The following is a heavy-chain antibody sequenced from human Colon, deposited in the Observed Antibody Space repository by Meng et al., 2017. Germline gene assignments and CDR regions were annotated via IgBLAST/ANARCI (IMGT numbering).Heavy chain of an antibody. CDR1: GFRFQDYD. V-gene: IGHV3-9*01. Sequence: SLKISCAVSGFRFQDYDMHWVRQVPGKGRELVSGICTNSACSGYADSVKGRFTISRDNAKNSLYLQMDSLRPEDTAFYYCAKWLSVLGMSPLDYWGQGTLVTVS. CDR2: ICTNSACS. CDR3: AKWLSVLGMSPLDY. D-gene: IGHD6-19*01. J-gene: IGHJ4*02.